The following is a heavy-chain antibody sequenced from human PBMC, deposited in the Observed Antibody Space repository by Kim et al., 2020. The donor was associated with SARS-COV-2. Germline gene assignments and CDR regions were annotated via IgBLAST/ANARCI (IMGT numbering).Heavy chain of an antibody. D-gene: IGHD1-7*01. Sequence: ASVKVSCKASGYTFSKHDITWVRQAPGQGLEWMAWISVYNGGTKYAQKFQGRLTMTTDTSTSTAYMELRSLRTDDTALYYCARAVGWTYGIYYHGMEVWGQGTTVTVSS. V-gene: IGHV1-18*01. CDR2: ISVYNGGT. CDR1: GYTFSKHD. J-gene: IGHJ6*02. CDR3: ARAVGWTYGIYYHGMEV.